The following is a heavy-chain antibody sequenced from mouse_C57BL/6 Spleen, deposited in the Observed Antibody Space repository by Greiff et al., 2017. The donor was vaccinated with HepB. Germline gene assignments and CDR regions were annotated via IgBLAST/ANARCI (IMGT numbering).Heavy chain of an antibody. CDR2: INPYNGGT. V-gene: IGHV1-19*01. CDR1: GYTFTDYY. CDR3: ARYDTTALYYFDY. D-gene: IGHD1-2*01. J-gene: IGHJ2*01. Sequence: EVQLQQSGPVLVKPGASVKMSCKASGYTFTDYYMNWVKQSHGKSLEWIGVINPYNGGTSYNQKFKGKATLTVDKSSSTAYMELNSLTSEDSAVYYCARYDTTALYYFDYWGQGTTLTVSS.